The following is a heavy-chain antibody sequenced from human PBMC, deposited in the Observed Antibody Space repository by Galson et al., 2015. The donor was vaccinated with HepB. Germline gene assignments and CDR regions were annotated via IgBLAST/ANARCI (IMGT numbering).Heavy chain of an antibody. D-gene: IGHD4-17*01. J-gene: IGHJ6*02. CDR1: GFTFSSYG. CDR2: IWYDGSNK. V-gene: IGHV3-33*01. CDR3: ARDPGDYGDRHGVVDYGMDV. Sequence: SLRLSCAASGFTFSSYGMHWVRQAPGKGLEWVAVIWYDGSNKYYADSVRGRFTISRDNSKNTLYLQMNSLRAEDTAVYYCARDPGDYGDRHGVVDYGMDVWGQGTTVTVSS.